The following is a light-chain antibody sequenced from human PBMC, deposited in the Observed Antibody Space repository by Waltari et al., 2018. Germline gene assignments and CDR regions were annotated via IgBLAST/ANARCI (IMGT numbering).Light chain of an antibody. CDR3: QQYDNLPPLT. CDR1: QDISNY. V-gene: IGKV1-33*01. J-gene: IGKJ4*01. Sequence: DIQMTQSPSSLSASVGDRVTITCQASQDISNYLNWYQQKPGKAPKPLIYDASNLETGVPSRCSGSGSVTDFTFTISSLQPEDIATYYCQQYDNLPPLTFGGGTKVEIK. CDR2: DAS.